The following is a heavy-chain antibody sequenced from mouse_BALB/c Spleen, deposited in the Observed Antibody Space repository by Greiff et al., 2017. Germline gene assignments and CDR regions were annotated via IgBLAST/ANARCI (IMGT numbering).Heavy chain of an antibody. J-gene: IGHJ2*01. CDR3: ARSLTGTAY. CDR2: ISSGSSTI. D-gene: IGHD4-1*01. Sequence: EVQRVESGGGLVQPGGSRKLSCAASGFTFSSFGMHWVRQAPEKGLEWVAYISSGSSTIYYADTVKGRFTISRDNPKNTLFLQMTSLRSEDTAMYYCARSLTGTAYWGQGTTLTVSS. CDR1: GFTFSSFG. V-gene: IGHV5-17*02.